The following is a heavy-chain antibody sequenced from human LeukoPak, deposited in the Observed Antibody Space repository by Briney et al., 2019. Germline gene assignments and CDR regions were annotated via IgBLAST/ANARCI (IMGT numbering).Heavy chain of an antibody. Sequence: PSQTLSLTCTVSGGSISSGGYYWSWIRQPPGKGLEWIGYIYHSGSTYYNPSLKSRVTISVDTSKNQFSLKLSSVTAADTAVYYCARVGCSSTSCYEGDYYYYGMDVWGQGTTVTVSS. CDR1: GGSISSGGYY. CDR2: IYHSGST. J-gene: IGHJ6*02. V-gene: IGHV4-30-2*01. CDR3: ARVGCSSTSCYEGDYYYYGMDV. D-gene: IGHD2-2*01.